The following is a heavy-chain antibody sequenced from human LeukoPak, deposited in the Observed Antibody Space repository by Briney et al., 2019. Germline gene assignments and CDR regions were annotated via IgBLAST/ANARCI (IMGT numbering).Heavy chain of an antibody. D-gene: IGHD7-27*01. CDR1: GFTVRSHS. CDR3: ARDLGY. CDR2: IYSGGST. V-gene: IGHV3-53*01. Sequence: GGSLRLSCAASGFTVRSHSMSWVRQAPGKGLEWVSGIYSGGSTYYADSVKGRFTISRDNSNNTLYLQMNSLRAEDTAVYYCARDLGYWGQGTLVTVSS. J-gene: IGHJ4*02.